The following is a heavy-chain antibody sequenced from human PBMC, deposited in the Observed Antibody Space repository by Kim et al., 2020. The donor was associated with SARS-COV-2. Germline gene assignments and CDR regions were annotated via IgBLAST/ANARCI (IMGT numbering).Heavy chain of an antibody. CDR1: GFTFSSYG. CDR2: ISYDGSNK. D-gene: IGHD2-15*01. Sequence: GGSLRLSCAASGFTFSSYGMHWVRQAPGKGLEWVAVISYDGSNKYYADSVKGRFTISRDNSKNTLYLQMNSLRAEDTAVYYCAKDRATEDYYYYGMDVWGEGTTVTVSS. CDR3: AKDRATEDYYYYGMDV. J-gene: IGHJ6*04. V-gene: IGHV3-30*18.